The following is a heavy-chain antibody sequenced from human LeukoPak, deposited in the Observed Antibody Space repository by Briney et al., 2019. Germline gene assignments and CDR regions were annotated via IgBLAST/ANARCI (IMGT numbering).Heavy chain of an antibody. CDR2: INRNGST. D-gene: IGHD4-23*01. Sequence: SETLSLTCAVDGRSFSNYYWSWIRQPPGKGLEWIGEINRNGSTNYNPSLKSRVTISIDTSKNQFSLRLNSVTAADTAVYYCARITYGDNHFDIWGQGTMVTVSS. V-gene: IGHV4-34*01. CDR3: ARITYGDNHFDI. CDR1: GRSFSNYY. J-gene: IGHJ3*02.